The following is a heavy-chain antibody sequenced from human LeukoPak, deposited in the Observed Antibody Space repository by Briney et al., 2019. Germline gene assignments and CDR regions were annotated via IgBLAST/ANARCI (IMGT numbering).Heavy chain of an antibody. CDR3: ARDRRVLRYFDWEPNDAFDI. CDR1: GFTFSSYA. J-gene: IGHJ3*02. Sequence: GGSLRLSCAASGFTFSSYAMSWVRQAPGKGLEWVSAISGSGGSTYYADSVKGRFTISRDNAKNTLYLQMNSLRAEDTAVYYCARDRRVLRYFDWEPNDAFDIWGQGTMVTVSS. CDR2: ISGSGGST. V-gene: IGHV3-23*01. D-gene: IGHD3-9*01.